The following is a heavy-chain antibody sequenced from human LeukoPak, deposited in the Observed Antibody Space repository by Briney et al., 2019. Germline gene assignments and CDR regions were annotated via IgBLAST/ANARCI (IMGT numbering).Heavy chain of an antibody. Sequence: PGGSLRLSCSASGFTFSSTSMHWVRQAPGKGLECVSGITSNGGSTYYTDSVKGRFTISRDNSKNTLNLQMSSPRAEDTAVYYCTKVGKLGDYWGQGTLVTVSS. CDR2: ITSNGGST. CDR1: GFTFSSTS. D-gene: IGHD1-26*01. J-gene: IGHJ4*02. CDR3: TKVGKLGDY. V-gene: IGHV3-64D*09.